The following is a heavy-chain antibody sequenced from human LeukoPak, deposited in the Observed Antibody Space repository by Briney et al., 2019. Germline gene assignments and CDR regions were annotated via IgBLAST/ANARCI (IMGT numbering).Heavy chain of an antibody. CDR2: VYYSGST. CDR1: NVFVSSSLYY. J-gene: IGHJ6*03. CDR3: ARLGPKALKGTSYYVDV. D-gene: IGHD1-7*01. Sequence: PSETLSLTCSVSNVFVSSSLYYWVWMRQPPGKGGEGIGSVYYSGSTYYNSSLKSRVTISADTSNNRFSLMLTSVTAADTAVYYCARLGPKALKGTSYYVDVWGKGTMVIVS. V-gene: IGHV4-39*01.